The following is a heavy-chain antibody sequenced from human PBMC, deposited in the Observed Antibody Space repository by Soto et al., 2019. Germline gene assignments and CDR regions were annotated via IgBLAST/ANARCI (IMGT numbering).Heavy chain of an antibody. V-gene: IGHV4-31*03. Sequence: PSETLSLTCTVSGGSISSGGYYWSWIHQHPGKGLEWIGYISYSGSTYYNPSLKSRPTISVDTSKNQFSLKLSSVTASDTAMYYCATQWLTPYYYPGMAVWGQGTTVTVSS. CDR2: ISYSGST. CDR3: ATQWLTPYYYPGMAV. CDR1: GGSISSGGYY. J-gene: IGHJ6*02. D-gene: IGHD6-19*01.